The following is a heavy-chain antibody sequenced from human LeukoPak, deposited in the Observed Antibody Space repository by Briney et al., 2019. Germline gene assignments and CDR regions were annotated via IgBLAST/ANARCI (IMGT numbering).Heavy chain of an antibody. J-gene: IGHJ3*02. Sequence: ASVKVSCKASGYTFTGYYMHWVRQAPGQGLEWMGWINPNSGGTNYAQKFQGRATMTRDTSISTAYMELSGLRSDDTAVYYCARPLGDFWSGYYTDAFDIWGQGTMVTVSS. CDR1: GYTFTGYY. CDR3: ARPLGDFWSGYYTDAFDI. V-gene: IGHV1-2*02. CDR2: INPNSGGT. D-gene: IGHD3-3*01.